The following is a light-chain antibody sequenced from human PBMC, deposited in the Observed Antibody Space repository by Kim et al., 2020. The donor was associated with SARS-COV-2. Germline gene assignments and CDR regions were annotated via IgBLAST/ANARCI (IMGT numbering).Light chain of an antibody. Sequence: GQRVPISCSGSTSNIGSNTVNWYQHLPGTAPKFLIYSNNQRPSGVPDRFSASKSGTSASLAISGLQSEDEGDYYCATWDNSLRAYVFGPGTKVTVL. CDR3: ATWDNSLRAYV. CDR1: TSNIGSNT. J-gene: IGLJ1*01. V-gene: IGLV1-44*01. CDR2: SNN.